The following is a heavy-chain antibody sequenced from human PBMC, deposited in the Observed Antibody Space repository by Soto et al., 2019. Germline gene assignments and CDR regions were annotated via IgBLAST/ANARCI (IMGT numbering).Heavy chain of an antibody. CDR1: GYTCGTRY. CDR2: INPSGGNT. Sequence: ASLRVSVRASGYTCGTRYLQYLQQAPEQRLEWMGIINPSGGNTGYAQKFQGRVTMTRNTSISTAYMELSSLRSGGTGVYYCAREGYIFDIWGQGTMVTDSS. D-gene: IGHD2-2*02. CDR3: AREGYIFDI. V-gene: IGHV1-46*01. J-gene: IGHJ3*02.